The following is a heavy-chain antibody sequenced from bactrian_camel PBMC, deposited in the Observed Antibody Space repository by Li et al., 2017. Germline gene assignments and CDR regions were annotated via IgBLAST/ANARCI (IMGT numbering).Heavy chain of an antibody. CDR3: AKGSRSGDPWYGAGVYNA. Sequence: VQLVESGGGSVQAGGSLRLSCAASGFAFSSYWMYWVRQAPGKGLEWVSNINSGGSATYYADSVKGRFTISRDIAKNTVYLELNSLKYEDAAMYYCAKGSRSGDPWYGAGVYNAWGQGTQVTVS. D-gene: IGHD3*01. V-gene: IGHV3S1*01. J-gene: IGHJ6*01. CDR2: INSGGSAT. CDR1: GFAFSSYW.